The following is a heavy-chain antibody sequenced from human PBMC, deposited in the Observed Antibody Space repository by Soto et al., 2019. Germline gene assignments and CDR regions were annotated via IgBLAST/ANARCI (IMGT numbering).Heavy chain of an antibody. CDR2: IDPSDSYT. J-gene: IGHJ6*02. V-gene: IGHV5-10-1*01. D-gene: IGHD2-8*02. CDR3: ARHDPLMVPGYYYYGMDV. CDR1: GYSFTSYW. Sequence: PGESLKISCKGSGYSFTSYWISWVRQMPGKGLEWMGRIDPSDSYTNYSPSFQGHVTISADKSISTAYLQWSSLKASDTAMYYCARHDPLMVPGYYYYGMDVWGQGTTVTVSS.